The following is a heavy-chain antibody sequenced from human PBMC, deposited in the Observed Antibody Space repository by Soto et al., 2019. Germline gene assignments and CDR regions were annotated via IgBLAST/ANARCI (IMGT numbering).Heavy chain of an antibody. CDR1: GFTFSAYW. CDR2: ISDDGSTA. CDR3: ARGPRVSSTGTGAH. Sequence: GGSLRLSCAVSGFTFSAYWMHWVRQVPGKGLTWVSRISDDGSTATYADSVKGRFVISRDNAKNSLYLEMNTLRVDDSGLYYCARGPRVSSTGTGAHWGRGTLVTVSS. V-gene: IGHV3-74*01. J-gene: IGHJ4*02. D-gene: IGHD1-1*01.